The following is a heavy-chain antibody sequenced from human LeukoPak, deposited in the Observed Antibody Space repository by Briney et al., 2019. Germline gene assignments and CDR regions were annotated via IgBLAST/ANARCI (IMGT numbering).Heavy chain of an antibody. Sequence: PSETLSLTCTVSGYSISSGYYWGWIRQPPGKGLEWIGSIYHSGSTYYNPSLKSRVTISVDTSKNQFSPKLSSVTAADTAVYYCARLTDEGNCGGDCYYRVYFDYWGQGTLVTVSS. CDR1: GYSISSGYY. D-gene: IGHD2-21*02. CDR2: IYHSGST. V-gene: IGHV4-38-2*02. CDR3: ARLTDEGNCGGDCYYRVYFDY. J-gene: IGHJ4*02.